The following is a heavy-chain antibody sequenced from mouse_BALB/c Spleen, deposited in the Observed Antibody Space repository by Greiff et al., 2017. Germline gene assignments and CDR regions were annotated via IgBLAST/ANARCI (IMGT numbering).Heavy chain of an antibody. V-gene: IGHV2-9*02. J-gene: IGHJ4*01. D-gene: IGHD1-1*01. Sequence: QVQLKESGPGLVAPSQSLSITCTVSGFSLTSYGVHWVRQPPGKGLEWLGVIWAGGSTNYNSALMSRLSISKDNSKSQVFLKMNSLQTDDTAMYYCARDITTVVAPYAMDYWGQGTSVTVSS. CDR2: IWAGGST. CDR3: ARDITTVVAPYAMDY. CDR1: GFSLTSYG.